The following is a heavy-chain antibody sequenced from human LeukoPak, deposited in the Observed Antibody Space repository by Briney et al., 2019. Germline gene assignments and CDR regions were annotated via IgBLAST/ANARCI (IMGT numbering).Heavy chain of an antibody. CDR2: INPSGGST. J-gene: IGHJ6*02. CDR1: GYTFTSYY. D-gene: IGHD6-13*01. Sequence: ASVKVSCKASGYTFTSYYMHWVRQAPGQGLEWMGIINPSGGSTSYAQKFQGRVTMTRDTSTSTVYMELSSLRSEDTAVYYCARSKYSSSWYGRYYYYGMGVWGQGTTVTVSS. CDR3: ARSKYSSSWYGRYYYYGMGV. V-gene: IGHV1-46*01.